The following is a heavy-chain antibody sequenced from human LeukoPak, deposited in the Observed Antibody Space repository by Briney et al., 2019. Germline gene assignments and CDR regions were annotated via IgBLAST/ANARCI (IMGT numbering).Heavy chain of an antibody. CDR3: ARRIAAAGNSWFDP. D-gene: IGHD6-13*01. CDR2: ISSSSSYI. CDR1: GFTFSSYS. Sequence: GGSLRLSCAASGFTFSSYSMNWVRQAPGKGLEWVSSISSSSSYIYYADSVKGRFTISRDNAKNSLYLQMNSLRAEDTAVYYCARRIAAAGNSWFDPWGQGTLVTVSS. J-gene: IGHJ5*02. V-gene: IGHV3-21*01.